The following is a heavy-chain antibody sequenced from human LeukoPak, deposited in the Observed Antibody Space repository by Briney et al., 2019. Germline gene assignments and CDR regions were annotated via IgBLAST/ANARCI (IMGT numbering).Heavy chain of an antibody. CDR2: INPGDSDT. J-gene: IGHJ4*02. D-gene: IGHD3-9*01. CDR3: ARRYYDILTGYSEYSDY. Sequence: GESLKSSCKGSGYSFTSYWIGWVRQMPGKGLEWMGIINPGDSDTRYSPSFQGQVTISADKSISTAYLQWSSLKASDTATYYCARRYYDILTGYSEYSDYWGQGTLVTVSS. V-gene: IGHV5-51*01. CDR1: GYSFTSYW.